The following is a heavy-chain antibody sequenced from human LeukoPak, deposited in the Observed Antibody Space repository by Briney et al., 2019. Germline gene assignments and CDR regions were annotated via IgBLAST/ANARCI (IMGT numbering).Heavy chain of an antibody. Sequence: PSETLSLTCSFSGYSISSGYYWGWIRQPPGQGLEWIGNIYHSGSTYYNPSLKSRVTISVDTSKNQFSLKLSSVTAADTAVYYCARPECISGHCYFDYWGQGTLVTVSS. V-gene: IGHV4-38-2*01. CDR1: GYSISSGYY. D-gene: IGHD2-8*01. CDR3: ARPECISGHCYFDY. J-gene: IGHJ4*02. CDR2: IYHSGST.